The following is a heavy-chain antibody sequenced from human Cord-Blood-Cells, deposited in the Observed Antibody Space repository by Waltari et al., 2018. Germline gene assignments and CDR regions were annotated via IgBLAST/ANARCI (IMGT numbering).Heavy chain of an antibody. CDR3: ARSGSYYIPFDY. D-gene: IGHD1-26*01. Sequence: EVQLVESGGGLVQPGGSLRLSCAASGFPFSSYWMSWVGQAPGKGLEWVANIKQDGSEKYYVDSVKGRFTISRDNAKNSLYLQMNSLRAEDTAVYYCARSGSYYIPFDYWGQGTLVTVSS. V-gene: IGHV3-7*01. J-gene: IGHJ4*02. CDR2: IKQDGSEK. CDR1: GFPFSSYW.